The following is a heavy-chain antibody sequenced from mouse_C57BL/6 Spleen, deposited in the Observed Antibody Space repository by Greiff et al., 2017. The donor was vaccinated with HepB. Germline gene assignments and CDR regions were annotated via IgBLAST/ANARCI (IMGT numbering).Heavy chain of an antibody. CDR1: GYTFTSYW. V-gene: IGHV1-61*01. CDR3: ARGNWDGPYAMDY. CDR2: IYPSDSET. D-gene: IGHD4-1*02. J-gene: IGHJ4*01. Sequence: VQLQQPGAELVRPGSSVKLSCKASGYTFTSYWMDWVKQRTGQGLEWIGNIYPSDSETHYNQKFKDKATLTVDKSSSTAYMQLSSLTSEDSAVYYCARGNWDGPYAMDYWGQGTSVTVSS.